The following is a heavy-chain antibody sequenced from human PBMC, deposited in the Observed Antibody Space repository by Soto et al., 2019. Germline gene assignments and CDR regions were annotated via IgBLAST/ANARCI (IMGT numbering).Heavy chain of an antibody. D-gene: IGHD1-26*01. J-gene: IGHJ3*02. CDR2: IYPSDFEA. Sequence: GESLKISCKASGYTLTNNWIGWVRQMPGKGLEWMGIIYPSDFEARYSPSFQGQVTFSADRSITTAYLHWSSLTASDTAMYYCARLISGSYGDAFDIWGQGSMVTVSS. CDR3: ARLISGSYGDAFDI. CDR1: GYTLTNNW. V-gene: IGHV5-51*01.